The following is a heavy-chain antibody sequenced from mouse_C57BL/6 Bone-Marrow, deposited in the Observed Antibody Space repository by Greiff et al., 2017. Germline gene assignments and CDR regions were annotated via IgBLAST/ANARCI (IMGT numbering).Heavy chain of an antibody. CDR1: GYTFTSYG. J-gene: IGHJ2*01. CDR2: IYPRSGNT. V-gene: IGHV1-81*01. CDR3: ARATTVVAPTSY. Sequence: QVQLKQSGAELARPGASVKLSCKASGYTFTSYGISWVKQRTGQGLEWIGEIYPRSGNTYYNEKFKGKATLTADKSSSTAYMELRSLTSEDSAVYVCARATTVVAPTSYWGQGTTLTVSS. D-gene: IGHD1-1*01.